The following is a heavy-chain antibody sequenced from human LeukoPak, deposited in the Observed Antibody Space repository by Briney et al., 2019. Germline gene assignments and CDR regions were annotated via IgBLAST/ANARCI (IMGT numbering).Heavy chain of an antibody. D-gene: IGHD3-3*02. J-gene: IGHJ4*02. CDR3: ATIFGG. CDR1: GFAFNTYA. V-gene: IGHV3-30-3*01. CDR2: VSHDGSNK. Sequence: GGSLRLSCAASGFAFNTYAMHWVRQAPGKGLEWVAVVSHDGSNKYYTESVKGRFTVSRDNSKNTLFLQMNSLRPEDTAVYYCATIFGGWGQGTLLTASS.